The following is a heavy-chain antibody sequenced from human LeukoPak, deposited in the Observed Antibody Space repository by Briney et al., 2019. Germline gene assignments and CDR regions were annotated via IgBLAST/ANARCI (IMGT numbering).Heavy chain of an antibody. V-gene: IGHV3-23*01. J-gene: IGHJ3*02. CDR3: ARLPSLDAFDI. CDR2: IRSSGSGGST. CDR1: GFAFSNYA. Sequence: GGSLRLSCTASGFAFSNYAMNWVRQAPGKGLEWVSVIRSSGSGGSTYYADSVKGRFTISRDNAKNSLYLQMNSLRAEDTAVYYCARLPSLDAFDIWGQGTMVTVSS.